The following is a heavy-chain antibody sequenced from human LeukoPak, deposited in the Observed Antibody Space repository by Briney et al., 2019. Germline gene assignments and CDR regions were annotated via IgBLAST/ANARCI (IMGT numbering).Heavy chain of an antibody. V-gene: IGHV3-73*01. CDR2: IRSKANSYAT. J-gene: IGHJ1*01. CDR1: GFTFSGST. Sequence: GGSLKLSCAASGFTFSGSTIHWVRQASGKGLEWIGRIRSKANSYATAYAASVKGRFTISRDDAKNTAYLQMDSLKTEDTAVYYCTSPQADSGATYFRHWGQGTLVAVSS. D-gene: IGHD6-19*01. CDR3: TSPQADSGATYFRH.